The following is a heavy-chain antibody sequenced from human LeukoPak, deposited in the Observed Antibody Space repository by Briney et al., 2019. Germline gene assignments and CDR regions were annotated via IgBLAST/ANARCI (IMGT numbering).Heavy chain of an antibody. V-gene: IGHV3-53*01. Sequence: GGSLRLSCAASGITVSTNYMSWVRQAPGKGLEWVSVIYSGGSTYYADSVKGRFTISRDNSKNTLYLQMNSLRAEDTAVYYCARGRGYCSSTSCYGGGIWFDPWGQGTLVTVSS. CDR1: GITVSTNY. CDR3: ARGRGYCSSTSCYGGGIWFDP. D-gene: IGHD2-2*01. J-gene: IGHJ5*02. CDR2: IYSGGST.